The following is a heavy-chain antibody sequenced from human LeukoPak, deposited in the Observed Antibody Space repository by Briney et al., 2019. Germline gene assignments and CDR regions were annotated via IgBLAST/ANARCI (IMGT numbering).Heavy chain of an antibody. Sequence: ASVKVSCKTSEYTTYYMHWVRQAPGQGLEWMGIINPSGGSTSYAQKFQGRVTMTRDTSTSTVYMELSSLRSEDTAVYYCAREYSSSSGDYWGQGTLVTVSS. CDR3: AREYSSSSGDY. CDR2: INPSGGST. V-gene: IGHV1-46*01. CDR1: EYTTYY. J-gene: IGHJ4*02. D-gene: IGHD6-6*01.